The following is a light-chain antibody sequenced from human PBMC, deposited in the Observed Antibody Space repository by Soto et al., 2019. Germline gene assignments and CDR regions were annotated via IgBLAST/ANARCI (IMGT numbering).Light chain of an antibody. CDR1: SSDVGGYNY. CDR2: DVS. CDR3: SSYTSSSTVV. J-gene: IGLJ2*01. V-gene: IGLV2-14*01. Sequence: QSALTQPASVSGSPGQSITISCTGTSSDVGGYNYVSWYQQHPGKAPKLMIYDVSNRPSGVSNRFSGSKSGNTVSLTISGLQAEDEADYYCSSYTSSSTVVFAGGTKVTVL.